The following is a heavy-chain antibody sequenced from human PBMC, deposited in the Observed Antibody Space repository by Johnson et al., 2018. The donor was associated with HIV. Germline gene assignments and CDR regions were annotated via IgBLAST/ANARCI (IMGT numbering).Heavy chain of an antibody. CDR1: GFTFSSYG. D-gene: IGHD3-3*01. J-gene: IGHJ3*02. CDR2: IRYDGSNK. CDR3: AKSVRYNFWSGYQGDDAFDI. V-gene: IGHV3-30*02. Sequence: QVQLVESGGGVVQPGGSLRLSCAASGFTFSSYGMHWVRQAPGKGLEWVAFIRYDGSNKYYADSVKGRFTISRDNSKNTLYLQMNSLRAEDTAGYYCAKSVRYNFWSGYQGDDAFDIWGQGTMVTVSS.